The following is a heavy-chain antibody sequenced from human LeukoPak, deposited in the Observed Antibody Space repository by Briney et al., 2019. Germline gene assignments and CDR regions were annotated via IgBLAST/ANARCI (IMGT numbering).Heavy chain of an antibody. J-gene: IGHJ4*02. Sequence: PGGSLRLFCAASGFTFSRHSMNWARQAPGKGLEWVSYISNDSSSIYYADSVKGRFTVSRDNAKNSLYLQMNGLRAEDTAVYYCARGLYWGQGTLVSVSS. V-gene: IGHV3-48*04. CDR1: GFTFSRHS. CDR3: ARGLY. CDR2: ISNDSSSI.